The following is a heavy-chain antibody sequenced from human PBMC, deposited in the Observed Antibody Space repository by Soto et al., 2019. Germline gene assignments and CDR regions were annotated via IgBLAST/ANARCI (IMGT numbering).Heavy chain of an antibody. D-gene: IGHD2-15*01. CDR1: SGAINNHF. CDR3: ARIKGGSPDI. CDR2: IYKSGTT. V-gene: IGHV4-4*07. Sequence: SETLSLTCTVSSGAINNHFWSWIRQPAGKGLEWIGHIYKSGTTTYNPSLKSRVTMSVDPPKNRFSLKVTSVTAADTAVYYCARIKGGSPDIWVQGILVTVSS. J-gene: IGHJ4*02.